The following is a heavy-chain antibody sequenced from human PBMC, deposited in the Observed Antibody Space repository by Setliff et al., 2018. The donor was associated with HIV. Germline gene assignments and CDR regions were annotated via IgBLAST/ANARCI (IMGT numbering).Heavy chain of an antibody. CDR3: ARFARDPTD. J-gene: IGHJ4*02. Sequence: SETLSLTCTVSGASITSSYWTWIRQSPGRGLEYLGYIYYSGDSNYSPSPKSRLSMSLDASTSQFSLRLNSLTAADMAMYYCARFARDPTDWGRGILVTVSS. CDR2: IYYSGDS. V-gene: IGHV4-59*08. CDR1: GASITSSY.